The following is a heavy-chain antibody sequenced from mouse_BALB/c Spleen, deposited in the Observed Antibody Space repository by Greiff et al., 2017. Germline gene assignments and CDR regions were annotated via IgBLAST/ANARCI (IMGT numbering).Heavy chain of an antibody. D-gene: IGHD2-4*01. V-gene: IGHV1-80*01. CDR3: ARGVNEYDDGVEY. CDR2: IYPGDGDT. J-gene: IGHJ2*01. Sequence: VKLVESGAELVRPGSSVKISCKASGYAFSSYWMNWVKQRPGQGLEWIGQIYPGDGDTNYNGKFKGKATLTADKSSSTAYMQLSSLTSEDSAVYFCARGVNEYDDGVEYWGQGTTLTVSS. CDR1: GYAFSSYW.